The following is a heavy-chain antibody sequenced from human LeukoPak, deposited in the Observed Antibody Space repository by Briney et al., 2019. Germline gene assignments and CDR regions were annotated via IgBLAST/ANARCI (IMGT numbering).Heavy chain of an antibody. CDR3: TRKGSQWDILVDY. V-gene: IGHV3-21*01. Sequence: GGSLRLSCAASGFTFSSYSMIWVRQASGKGLEWDSSITSSGRYIYYADSVKGRFTISRDNSENSLYLQMDSLTAEDTAVYYCTRKGSQWDILVDYWGQGTRVAVSP. CDR2: ITSSGRYI. D-gene: IGHD1-26*01. J-gene: IGHJ4*02. CDR1: GFTFSSYS.